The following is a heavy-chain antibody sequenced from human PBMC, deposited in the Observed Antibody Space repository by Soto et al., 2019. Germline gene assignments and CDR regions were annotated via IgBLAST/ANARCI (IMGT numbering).Heavy chain of an antibody. V-gene: IGHV1-18*01. CDR2: ISAYNGNT. CDR3: ATSKITYYYDSSGYYSEYFHY. Sequence: ALVKVYCKASGYTFTSYVISWGRLAPGQGLEWMGWISAYNGNTNYAQNLQGRVTMTTDTSTSTAYMELRSLRSDDTAVYYCATSKITYYYDSSGYYSEYFHYWGQGTLVTVSS. CDR1: GYTFTSYV. J-gene: IGHJ4*02. D-gene: IGHD3-22*01.